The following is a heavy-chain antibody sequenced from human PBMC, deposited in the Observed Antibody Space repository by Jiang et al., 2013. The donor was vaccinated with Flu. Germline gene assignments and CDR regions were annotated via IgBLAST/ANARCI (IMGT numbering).Heavy chain of an antibody. D-gene: IGHD4-23*01. Sequence: EVKKPGSSVKVSCKASGGTFSSYAISWVRQAPGQGLEWMGGIIPIFGTANYAQKFQGRVTITADESTSTAYMELSSLRSEDTAVYYCARSLAYGGNPGGDYYYGMDVWGQGTTVTVSS. CDR1: GGTFSSYA. V-gene: IGHV1-69*01. J-gene: IGHJ6*02. CDR2: IIPIFGTA. CDR3: ARSLAYGGNPGGDYYYGMDV.